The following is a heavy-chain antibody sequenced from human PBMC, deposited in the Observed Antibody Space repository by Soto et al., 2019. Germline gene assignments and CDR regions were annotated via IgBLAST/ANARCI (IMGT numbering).Heavy chain of an antibody. V-gene: IGHV5-51*01. J-gene: IGHJ5*02. D-gene: IGHD6-13*01. CDR2: IYPGDSDT. Sequence: GESLKISCKGSGYSFTSYWIGWVRQMPGKGLEWMGIIYPGDSDTRYSPSFQGQVTISADKSISTAYLQWSSLKASDTAMYYCARRIAAAKAYNWFDPWGQGTLVTVSS. CDR3: ARRIAAAKAYNWFDP. CDR1: GYSFTSYW.